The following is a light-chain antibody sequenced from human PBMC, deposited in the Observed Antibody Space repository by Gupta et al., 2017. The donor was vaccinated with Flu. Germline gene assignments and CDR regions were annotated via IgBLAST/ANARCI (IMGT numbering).Light chain of an antibody. CDR2: DSS. V-gene: IGKV3-11*01. CDR1: QSVSRF. Sequence: EIVLTQSPATLSLSPGERATLSCGASQSVSRFLAWYQQKPGQAPRLLIYDSSNRATGIPARFSGSGSRTDFTLTISSLEPEDLAVYYCQQRSGWPYTFGQGTKLEIK. CDR3: QQRSGWPYT. J-gene: IGKJ2*01.